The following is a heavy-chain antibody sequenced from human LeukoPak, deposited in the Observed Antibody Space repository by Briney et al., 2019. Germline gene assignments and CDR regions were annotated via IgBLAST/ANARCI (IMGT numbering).Heavy chain of an antibody. CDR1: GFTFSSYW. D-gene: IGHD3-9*01. J-gene: IGHJ4*02. Sequence: GGSPRLSCAASGFTFSSYWMNWVRQAPGKGLEWVANINGDGRDKYYVGSVRGRFTISRDNADNELYLQMNSLRGDDTALYYCARGVDSAIDWWGQGTLVTVSS. CDR2: INGDGRDK. V-gene: IGHV3-7*01. CDR3: ARGVDSAIDW.